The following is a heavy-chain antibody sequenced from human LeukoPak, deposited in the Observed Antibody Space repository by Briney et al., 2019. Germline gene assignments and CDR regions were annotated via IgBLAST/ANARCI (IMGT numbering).Heavy chain of an antibody. V-gene: IGHV4-59*01. CDR1: GGSISSYY. D-gene: IGHD4-17*01. CDR2: IYYSGST. J-gene: IGHJ4*02. Sequence: SETLSLTCTVSGGSISSYYWSWIRQPSGKGLEWIGYIYYSGSTNYNPSLKSRVTISVDTSKNQFSLKLSSVTAADTAVYYCARGLYGDSYDYWGQGTLVTVSS. CDR3: ARGLYGDSYDY.